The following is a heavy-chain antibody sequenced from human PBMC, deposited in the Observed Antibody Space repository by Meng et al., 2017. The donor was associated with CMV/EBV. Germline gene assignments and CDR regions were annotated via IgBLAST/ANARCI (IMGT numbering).Heavy chain of an antibody. J-gene: IGHJ4*02. CDR3: AKYYYDSSGYYPEYYFDY. D-gene: IGHD3-22*01. Sequence: GSLRLSCTVSGGSISSSSYYWGWIRQPPGKGLEWIGSMYYSGSTYYNPSLKGRVTLYVDTSKNQLSLNLISVTAADTAVYYCAKYYYDSSGYYPEYYFDYWGQGTLVTVSS. CDR1: GGSISSSSYY. V-gene: IGHV4-39*01. CDR2: MYYSGST.